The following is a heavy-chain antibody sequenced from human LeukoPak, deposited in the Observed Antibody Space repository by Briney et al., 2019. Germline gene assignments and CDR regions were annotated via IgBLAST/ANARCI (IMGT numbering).Heavy chain of an antibody. CDR3: ASIYGSSGYYDY. CDR2: ISSSGSYT. CDR1: GFSFSDYY. Sequence: PGGSLRLSCAASGFSFSDYYMSWIRQAPGKGLEWVSYISSSGSYTNYADSVKGRFAISRDNAKNSLYLQMNSLRAEDTAVYYCASIYGSSGYYDYWGQGTLVTVSS. V-gene: IGHV3-11*06. D-gene: IGHD3-22*01. J-gene: IGHJ4*02.